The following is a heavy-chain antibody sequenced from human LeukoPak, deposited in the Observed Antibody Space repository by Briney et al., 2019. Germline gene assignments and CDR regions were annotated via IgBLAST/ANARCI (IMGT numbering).Heavy chain of an antibody. V-gene: IGHV7-4-1*02. D-gene: IGHD1-26*01. CDR1: GYTFISYS. CDR3: ARGRGSSARLGYSYFYIDV. CDR2: MNTNTGNP. J-gene: IGHJ6*03. Sequence: ASVKVSCKASGYTFISYSMNWVRQAPGQGLEWMGWMNTNTGNPTYAQGFTGQFVFSLETSVSTAYLQISSLKAEDTAVYYCARGRGSSARLGYSYFYIDVWGKGTTVTVSS.